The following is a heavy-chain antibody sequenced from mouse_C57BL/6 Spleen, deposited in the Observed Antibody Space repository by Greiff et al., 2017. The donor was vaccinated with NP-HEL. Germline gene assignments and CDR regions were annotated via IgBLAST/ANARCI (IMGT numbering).Heavy chain of an antibody. CDR2: IYPGSGST. CDR1: GYTFTSYW. Sequence: QVQLQQPGAELVKPGASVKMSCKASGYTFTSYWITWVKQRPGQGLEWIGDIYPGSGSTNYNEKFKSKATLTVDTSSSTAYMQLSSLTSEDSAVYYCARGRDTTGGWYFDVWGTGTTVTVSS. J-gene: IGHJ1*03. V-gene: IGHV1-55*01. CDR3: ARGRDTTGGWYFDV. D-gene: IGHD1-1*01.